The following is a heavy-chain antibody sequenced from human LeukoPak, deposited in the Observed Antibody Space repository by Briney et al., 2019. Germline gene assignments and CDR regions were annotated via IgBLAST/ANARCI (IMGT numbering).Heavy chain of an antibody. CDR3: AKALHYYGSGSYSG. Sequence: GGSLRLSCAASGFTFSSYAMSWVRQAPGKGLEWVSVISGSGGSTYYADSVKGRFTISRDNSKNTLYLQMNSLRAEDTAVYYCAKALHYYGSGSYSGWGQGTLVTVSS. J-gene: IGHJ4*02. CDR1: GFTFSSYA. CDR2: ISGSGGST. V-gene: IGHV3-23*01. D-gene: IGHD3-10*01.